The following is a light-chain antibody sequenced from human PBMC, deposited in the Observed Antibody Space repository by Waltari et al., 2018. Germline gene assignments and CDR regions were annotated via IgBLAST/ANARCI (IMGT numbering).Light chain of an antibody. Sequence: QSVLTQPPPVSAAPGQTVTISCSGATPNIGTNYVSWYRQFPGTAPKLPIYENSERPSGIPGRFSGSKSGTSATLDITGLQAGDEADYYCGTWDSSLSGAVFGGGTHLTVL. CDR1: TPNIGTNY. J-gene: IGLJ7*01. V-gene: IGLV1-51*02. CDR2: ENS. CDR3: GTWDSSLSGAV.